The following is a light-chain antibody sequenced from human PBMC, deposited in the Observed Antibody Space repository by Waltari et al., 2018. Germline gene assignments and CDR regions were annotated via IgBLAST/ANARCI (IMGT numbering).Light chain of an antibody. V-gene: IGKV1-5*03. J-gene: IGKJ1*01. CDR3: QQYSTYGT. CDR2: DAS. CDR1: PSVSSW. Sequence: DIQMTQSPSTLSASVGDRVTVTCRASPSVSSWLAWYQQKPGKAPKLLIYDASSLESGVPSRFSGSASGTEFTLTITSLQPDDSATYYCQQYSTYGTFGQGTKVEIK.